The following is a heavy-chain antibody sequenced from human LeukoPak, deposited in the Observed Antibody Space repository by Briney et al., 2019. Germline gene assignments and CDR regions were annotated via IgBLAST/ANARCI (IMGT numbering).Heavy chain of an antibody. CDR2: IYPTGNT. V-gene: IGHV4-4*07. Sequence: SETLSLTCTVSGSSITTYYWTWIRQPAGKGLEWIGRIYPTGNTTYNPSLKSRVTMSADTSKNPFSLRLSSVTAADTAVYYCAGYYSNFDFWGQGTLVTVSS. CDR1: GSSITTYY. J-gene: IGHJ4*02. CDR3: AGYYSNFDF. D-gene: IGHD4-11*01.